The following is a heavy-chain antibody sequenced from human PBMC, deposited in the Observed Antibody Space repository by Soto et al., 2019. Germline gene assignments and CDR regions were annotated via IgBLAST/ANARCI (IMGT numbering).Heavy chain of an antibody. D-gene: IGHD2-15*01. V-gene: IGHV1-69*13. CDR1: GGTFSSYA. CDR3: ARAEGYCSGGSCYYYGMDV. CDR2: IIPIFGTA. J-gene: IGHJ6*02. Sequence: SVKVSCKASGGTFSSYAISWVRQAPGQGLEWMGGIIPIFGTANYAQKFQGRVTITADESTSTAYMELSSLRSEDTAVYYCARAEGYCSGGSCYYYGMDVWGQGTTVTVSS.